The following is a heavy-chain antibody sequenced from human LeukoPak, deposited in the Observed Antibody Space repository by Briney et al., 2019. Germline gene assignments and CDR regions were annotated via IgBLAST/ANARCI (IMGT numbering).Heavy chain of an antibody. J-gene: IGHJ3*02. Sequence: KPSETLSLTCTVSGASISSYYWSWIRQPPGKGLEWIGYIYYSGNTNYNPSLKSRVTISVDTSKNQFSLKLSSVTAADTAVYYCARVERPKRAFDIWGRGTMVTISS. CDR2: IYYSGNT. CDR3: ARVERPKRAFDI. CDR1: GASISSYY. V-gene: IGHV4-59*12.